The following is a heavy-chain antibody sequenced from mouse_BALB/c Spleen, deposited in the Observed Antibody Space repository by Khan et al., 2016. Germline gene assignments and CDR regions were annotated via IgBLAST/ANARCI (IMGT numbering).Heavy chain of an antibody. CDR1: EYTFTNYG. Sequence: QIQLVQSGPELKKPGETVKISCKASEYTFTNYGMNWVKQAPGKGLKWMGWINTNTGEPTYAEEFKGRFAFSLEASASTAYLQINNLKNADSATYCCPRTRGYPYYDMDDWGQGTTVTVSS. CDR3: PRTRGYPYYDMDD. J-gene: IGHJ4*01. D-gene: IGHD3-2*02. V-gene: IGHV9-3*02. CDR2: INTNTGEP.